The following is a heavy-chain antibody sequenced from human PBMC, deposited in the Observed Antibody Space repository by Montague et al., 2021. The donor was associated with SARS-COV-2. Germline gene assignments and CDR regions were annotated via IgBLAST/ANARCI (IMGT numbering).Heavy chain of an antibody. CDR1: GGSISSGSYY. CDR3: ARAHSGSWAHLDD. J-gene: IGHJ4*02. CDR2: IYTSGTT. D-gene: IGHD5-12*01. V-gene: IGHV4-61*02. Sequence: TLSLTCTVSGGSISSGSYYWSWIRQPAGKGLEWIGRIYTSGTTXYXXXXKSRVTISVDTSKNQFSLELTSVTAADTAVYYCARAHSGSWAHLDDWGQGSLVTVSS.